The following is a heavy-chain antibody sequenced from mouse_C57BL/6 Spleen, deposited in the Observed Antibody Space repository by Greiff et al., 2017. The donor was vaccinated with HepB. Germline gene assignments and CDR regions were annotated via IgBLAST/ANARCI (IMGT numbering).Heavy chain of an antibody. J-gene: IGHJ2*01. D-gene: IGHD2-1*01. CDR3: ARSDGNYDYFDY. CDR1: GYTFTSYW. Sequence: VQLQQPGAELVKPGASVKLSCKASGYTFTSYWMHWVKQRPGQGLEWIGMIHPNSGSTNYNEKFKSKATLTVDKSSSTAYMQLSSLTSEDSAVYYCARSDGNYDYFDYWGQGTTLTVSS. V-gene: IGHV1-64*01. CDR2: IHPNSGST.